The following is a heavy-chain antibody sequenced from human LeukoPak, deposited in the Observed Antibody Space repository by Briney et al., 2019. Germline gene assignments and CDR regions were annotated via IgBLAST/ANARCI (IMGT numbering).Heavy chain of an antibody. CDR2: IKPDGSEM. CDR1: GFTFSSYW. D-gene: IGHD6-13*01. J-gene: IGHJ4*02. CDR3: ASNGVYLDY. V-gene: IGHV3-7*01. Sequence: GGSLRLSCVVSGFTFSSYWMSWVRQAPGKGLEWVANIKPDGSEMYYVDSVKGRFTISRDNAKNSLYLQMNSLRVEDTAVYYCASNGVYLDYWGQGTLVTVSS.